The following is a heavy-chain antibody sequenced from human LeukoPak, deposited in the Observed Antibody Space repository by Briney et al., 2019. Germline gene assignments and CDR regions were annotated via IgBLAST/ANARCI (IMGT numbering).Heavy chain of an antibody. J-gene: IGHJ4*02. CDR3: ARGRGGLLWFPFFDY. D-gene: IGHD3-10*01. V-gene: IGHV4-34*01. Sequence: SETLSLTCAVDGGSLSGYCSGWVRQPPGKGLGWIGEISHRGSTNYNPPLTSRVTKSVHTSKNQFPLKLSSVTPADTAVYYCARGRGGLLWFPFFDYWGQGTLVTVSS. CDR1: GGSLSGYC. CDR2: ISHRGST.